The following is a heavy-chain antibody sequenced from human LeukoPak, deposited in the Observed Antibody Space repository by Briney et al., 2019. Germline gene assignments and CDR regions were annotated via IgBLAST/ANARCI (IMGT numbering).Heavy chain of an antibody. D-gene: IGHD6-19*01. V-gene: IGHV1-69*13. Sequence: SVTVSCKASGGTFSSYAISWVRQAPGQGLEWMGGIIPIFGTANYAQKFQGRVTITADESTSTAYMELSSLRSEDTAVYYCARGVESGIAVAGIFDYWGQGTLVTVSS. CDR3: ARGVESGIAVAGIFDY. CDR1: GGTFSSYA. CDR2: IIPIFGTA. J-gene: IGHJ4*02.